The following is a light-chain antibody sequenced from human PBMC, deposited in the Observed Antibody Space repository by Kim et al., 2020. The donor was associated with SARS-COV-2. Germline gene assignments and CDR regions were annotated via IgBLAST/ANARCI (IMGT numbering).Light chain of an antibody. V-gene: IGKV1-39*01. CDR2: AAS. CDR1: QSISSY. CDR3: QQSYSTPYT. J-gene: IGKJ2*01. Sequence: SASVGDRVTIPCRASQSISSYLHWYQQKPGKAPKLLIYAASSLQSVVPSRFSGSGSGTDFTLTISSLQPEDFATYYCQQSYSTPYTFGQGTKLEI.